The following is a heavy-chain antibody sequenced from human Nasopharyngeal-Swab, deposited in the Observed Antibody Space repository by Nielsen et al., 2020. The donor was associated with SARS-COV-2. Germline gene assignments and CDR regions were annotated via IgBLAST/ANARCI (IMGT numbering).Heavy chain of an antibody. Sequence: SCAASGFTFSSYEMNWVRQAPGKGLEWVSYISSSGSTIYYADSVKGRFTISRDNAKNTLYLQMNSLRAEDTSVYYCARDLGYNWFDSWGQGTLVTVSS. V-gene: IGHV3-48*03. D-gene: IGHD7-27*01. CDR3: ARDLGYNWFDS. J-gene: IGHJ5*01. CDR1: GFTFSSYE. CDR2: ISSSGSTI.